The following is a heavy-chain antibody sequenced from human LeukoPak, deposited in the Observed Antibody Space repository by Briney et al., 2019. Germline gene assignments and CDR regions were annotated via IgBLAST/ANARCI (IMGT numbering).Heavy chain of an antibody. D-gene: IGHD6-19*01. CDR3: AKEKSSGWHDAFDI. CDR1: GFIFSSYG. CDR2: IRYDGTNK. J-gene: IGHJ3*02. Sequence: GGSLRLSXAASGFIFSSYGMHWVRQAPGKGLEWVAFIRYDGTNKYYADSVKGRFTTSRDDSKNTLYLQMSSLRAEDTAVYYCAKEKSSGWHDAFDIGGQGTTVTVSS. V-gene: IGHV3-30*02.